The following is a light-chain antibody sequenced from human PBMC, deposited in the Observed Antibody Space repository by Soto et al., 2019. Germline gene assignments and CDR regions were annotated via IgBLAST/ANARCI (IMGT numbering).Light chain of an antibody. Sequence: EIVLTQSPATLSLSPGERATLSCRASQSVSSYLAWYQQKPGQAPRLLIYDASNRATGIPARFSGSGSGTDFTLTISSLEPEDFAVYYCQQRSNWPYTFGQATMLEIK. J-gene: IGKJ2*01. CDR3: QQRSNWPYT. V-gene: IGKV3-11*01. CDR1: QSVSSY. CDR2: DAS.